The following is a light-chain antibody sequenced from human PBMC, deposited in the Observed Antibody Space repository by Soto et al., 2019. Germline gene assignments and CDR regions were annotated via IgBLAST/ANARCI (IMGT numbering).Light chain of an antibody. CDR3: CSYAGSYTYVV. J-gene: IGLJ2*01. CDR2: EDN. Sequence: NFMLTQPHSVSESPGKTVAISCTGSSGSIASNYVQWYQQRPGSAPTTVIYEDNQRPSGVPDRFSGSIDSSSKSGNTASLTISGLQAEDEADYYCCSYAGSYTYVVFGGGTQLTVL. CDR1: SGSIASNY. V-gene: IGLV6-57*02.